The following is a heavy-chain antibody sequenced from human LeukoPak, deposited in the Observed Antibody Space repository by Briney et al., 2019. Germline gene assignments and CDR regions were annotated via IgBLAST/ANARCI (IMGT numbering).Heavy chain of an antibody. CDR3: ARDPVEWELLLDY. D-gene: IGHD1-26*01. V-gene: IGHV3-23*01. CDR2: IIDVGDT. CDR1: GFTLNKHA. Sequence: GGSLRLSCAASGFTLNKHAMSWVRQAPGEGLEWVSAIIDVGDTYYADSVKGRFTISRDNARNSVYLQMASLRVEDTAVYYCARDPVEWELLLDYWGQGTLVTVSS. J-gene: IGHJ4*02.